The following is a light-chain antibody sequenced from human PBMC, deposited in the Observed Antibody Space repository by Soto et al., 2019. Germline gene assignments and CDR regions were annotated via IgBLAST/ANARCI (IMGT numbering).Light chain of an antibody. CDR2: EVS. Sequence: QSVLTQPPSASGSPGQSVTISCTGTSSDVGGYNYVSWYQQYPGKAPKVMIYEVSKRPSGVPDRFSGSKSGNTASLTVSGLQAEDEADYYCSSYAGSNVYVFGTGTKVTVL. CDR1: SSDVGGYNY. J-gene: IGLJ1*01. CDR3: SSYAGSNVYV. V-gene: IGLV2-8*01.